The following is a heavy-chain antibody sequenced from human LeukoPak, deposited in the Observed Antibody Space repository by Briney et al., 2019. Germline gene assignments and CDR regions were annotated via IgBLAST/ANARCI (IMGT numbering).Heavy chain of an antibody. CDR1: GGSISSYY. CDR2: IYTGGYT. Sequence: SETLSLTCTVSGGSISSYYWSWIRQPAGKGLEWIGRIYTGGYTNYNPSVKSRVTMSVDTSKNQFSLKLSSVTAADTAVYYCARQTGSGLFSLPGGQGTLVTVSS. D-gene: IGHD3-10*01. CDR3: ARQTGSGLFSLP. V-gene: IGHV4-4*07. J-gene: IGHJ4*02.